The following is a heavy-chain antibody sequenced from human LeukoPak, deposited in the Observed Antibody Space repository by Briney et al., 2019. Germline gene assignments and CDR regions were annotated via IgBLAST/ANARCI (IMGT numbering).Heavy chain of an antibody. CDR3: ARAGYSYGYGY. D-gene: IGHD5-18*01. CDR2: INPSGGTT. Sequence: ASVKVSCKASGYTFTNYYMHWVRQAPGQGLEWMGIINPSGGTTSYAQKFQGRVTMTRDTSTSTVYIELSSLRSEDTAVYYCARAGYSYGYGYWGQGTLVTVSS. V-gene: IGHV1-46*01. J-gene: IGHJ4*02. CDR1: GYTFTNYY.